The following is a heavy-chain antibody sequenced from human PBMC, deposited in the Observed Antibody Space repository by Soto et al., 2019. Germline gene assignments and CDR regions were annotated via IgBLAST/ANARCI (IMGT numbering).Heavy chain of an antibody. D-gene: IGHD2-15*01. CDR3: ARVFVVVATFFDY. CDR1: GGSISSGDYY. V-gene: IGHV4-30-4*01. Sequence: SETLSLTCTVSGGSISSGDYYWSWIRQPPGKGLEWIGYIYYSGSTYYNPSLKRRVTISVDTSKNQFSLKLSSVTVADTAVYYCARVFVVVATFFDYWGQGTLVTVSS. J-gene: IGHJ4*02. CDR2: IYYSGST.